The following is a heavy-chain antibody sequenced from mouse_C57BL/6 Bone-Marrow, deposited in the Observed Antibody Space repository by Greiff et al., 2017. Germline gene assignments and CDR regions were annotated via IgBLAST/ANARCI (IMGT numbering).Heavy chain of an antibody. CDR3: ARHEDTTTSRRGAGFAY. D-gene: IGHD1-2*01. V-gene: IGHV1-62-2*01. CDR1: GYTFPEYS. J-gene: IGHJ3*01. CDR2: VYPGSGSI. Sequence: VQLQQSGAELVKPGASVKLSCKASGYTFPEYSIHWVKQRPGPGLEWIGWVYPGSGSIKYNEKFKDKATLTADKSSTSVYMELSRLTSEDSAVYVCARHEDTTTSRRGAGFAYWGQGTLVTVSA.